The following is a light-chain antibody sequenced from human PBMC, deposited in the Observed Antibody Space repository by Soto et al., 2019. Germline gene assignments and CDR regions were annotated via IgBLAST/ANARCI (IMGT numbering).Light chain of an antibody. V-gene: IGKV1-9*01. CDR1: QGISSF. Sequence: DIQLTQSPSFLSVSVGDRVTITCRASQGISSFLAWYQQKPGKAPKLLIYAASTLQSGVPSRFSGSGSGTEFTLPISSLQPEDFATYYCQQLDSYPITFGQGTRLEIK. CDR2: AAS. J-gene: IGKJ5*01. CDR3: QQLDSYPIT.